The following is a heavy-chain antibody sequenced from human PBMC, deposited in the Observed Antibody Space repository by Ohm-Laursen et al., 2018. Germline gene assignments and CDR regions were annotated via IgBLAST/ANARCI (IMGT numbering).Heavy chain of an antibody. Sequence: ASVKVSCKASGYTFTGYSMHWVRQAPGQGLEWMGWINPNSGGTNFAQNFQGRVTMTRDTSLTTAYMEVSRLRSDDTAVYYCAKVTGTYYLGDAMDVWGQGTTVTVSS. D-gene: IGHD1-26*01. CDR1: GYTFTGYS. CDR3: AKVTGTYYLGDAMDV. V-gene: IGHV1-2*02. CDR2: INPNSGGT. J-gene: IGHJ6*02.